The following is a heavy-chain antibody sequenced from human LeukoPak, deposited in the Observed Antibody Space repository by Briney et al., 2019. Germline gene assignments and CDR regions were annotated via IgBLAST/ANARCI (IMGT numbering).Heavy chain of an antibody. CDR3: AKDLGTVTRAFDY. Sequence: GGSLRLSCAASGFTFSSYAMSWVRQAPGKGLGWVSAISGNGGSTYYADSVKGRFTISRDNSKNTLYLQMNSLRAEDTAVYYCAKDLGTVTRAFDYWGQGTLVTVSS. V-gene: IGHV3-23*01. D-gene: IGHD4-17*01. CDR1: GFTFSSYA. CDR2: ISGNGGST. J-gene: IGHJ4*02.